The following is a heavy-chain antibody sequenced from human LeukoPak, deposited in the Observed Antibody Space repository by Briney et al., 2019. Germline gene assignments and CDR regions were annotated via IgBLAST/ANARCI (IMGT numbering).Heavy chain of an antibody. V-gene: IGHV1-3*01. CDR1: GYTFTSYA. D-gene: IGHD2-8*01. Sequence: ASVKVSCKASGYTFTSYAMHWVRLAPGQRLEWMGWINAGNGNTKYSQKFQGRVTITRDTSASTAYMELSSLRSEDTAVYYCARGDIVLMVYATAYGMDVWGQGTTVTVSS. J-gene: IGHJ6*02. CDR3: ARGDIVLMVYATAYGMDV. CDR2: INAGNGNT.